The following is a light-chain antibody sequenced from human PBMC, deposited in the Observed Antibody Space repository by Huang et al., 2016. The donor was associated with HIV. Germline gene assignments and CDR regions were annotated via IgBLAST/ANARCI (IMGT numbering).Light chain of an antibody. CDR3: QQRSNWPLT. Sequence: EIVLTQSPATLSLSPGESATLSCRASQSVSPYLAWYQQKPGQAPRLLIYDISNRATGIPPRFSGSGSGTDFTLTISSLEPEDFAVYYCQQRSNWPLTFGQGTRLEI. V-gene: IGKV3-11*01. CDR2: DIS. J-gene: IGKJ5*01. CDR1: QSVSPY.